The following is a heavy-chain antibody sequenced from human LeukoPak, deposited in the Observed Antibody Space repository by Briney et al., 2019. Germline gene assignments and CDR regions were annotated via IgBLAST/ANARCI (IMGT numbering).Heavy chain of an antibody. J-gene: IGHJ4*02. CDR2: INPNSGGT. Sequence: WASVKVSCKASGYTFTGYYMHWVRQAPGQGLEWMGWINPNSGGTNYAQKFQGRVTMTRDTSISTAYMELSSLRSEDTAVYYRARVVVGATTRVGWTFDYWGQGTLVTVSS. D-gene: IGHD1-26*01. V-gene: IGHV1-2*02. CDR3: ARVVVGATTRVGWTFDY. CDR1: GYTFTGYY.